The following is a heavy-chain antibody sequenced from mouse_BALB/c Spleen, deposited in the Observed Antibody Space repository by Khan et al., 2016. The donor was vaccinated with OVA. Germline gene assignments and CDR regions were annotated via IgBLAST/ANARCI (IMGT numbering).Heavy chain of an antibody. V-gene: IGHV14-3*02. CDR3: TRGAYNGLFAY. CDR2: IDPANGNV. J-gene: IGHJ3*01. Sequence: VQLQQSGAEFVKPGASVMLSCTASGFNIKDTYMHWINQRPQQGLVWIGRIDPANGNVKYDPNFQDKATIAADASSNTAYLQLSSLTSADTAVYYCTRGAYNGLFAYWGQGTLVTVSA. CDR1: GFNIKDTY. D-gene: IGHD2-10*01.